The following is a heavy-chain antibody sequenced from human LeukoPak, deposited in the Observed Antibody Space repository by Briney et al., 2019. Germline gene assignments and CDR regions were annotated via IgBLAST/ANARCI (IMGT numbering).Heavy chain of an antibody. Sequence: ASVKVSCKVSGYTLTELSMHWVRQAPGKGLEWMGGFDPEDGETIYAQKFQGRVTMTEDTSTDTAYMELSSLGSEDTAVYYCATPLLDLPIVGAKGIGYYYYGMDVWGQGTTVTVSS. D-gene: IGHD1-26*01. CDR3: ATPLLDLPIVGAKGIGYYYYGMDV. CDR1: GYTLTELS. CDR2: FDPEDGET. J-gene: IGHJ6*02. V-gene: IGHV1-24*01.